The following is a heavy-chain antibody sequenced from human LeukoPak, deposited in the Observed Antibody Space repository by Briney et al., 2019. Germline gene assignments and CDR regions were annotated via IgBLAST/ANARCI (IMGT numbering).Heavy chain of an antibody. CDR2: IYYSGYT. J-gene: IGHJ6*03. Sequence: SETLSLTCTVSGGSISSYYWSWIRQPPGKGLEWIGYIYYSGYTNYNPSLNGRVSVSRDTSKNLFSLRLRSVTAADTAVCFCARGRVSSSTWYSTYYYYFYMDVWGKGTTVTVSS. CDR1: GGSISSYY. D-gene: IGHD4-11*01. V-gene: IGHV4-59*01. CDR3: ARGRVSSSTWYSTYYYYFYMDV.